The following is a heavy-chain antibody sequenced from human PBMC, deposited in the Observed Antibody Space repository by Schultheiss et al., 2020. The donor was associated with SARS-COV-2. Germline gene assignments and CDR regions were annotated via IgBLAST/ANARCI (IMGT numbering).Heavy chain of an antibody. D-gene: IGHD2-15*01. CDR2: ISSNGGST. Sequence: GGSLRLSCAASGFTFSRSVMSWVRQAPGKGLEYVSAISSNGGSTYYADSVKGRFTISRDNSKNTLYLQMNSLRAEDTAVYYCARAGGGLMPPFDYWGQGTLVTVSS. J-gene: IGHJ4*02. V-gene: IGHV3-64*04. CDR3: ARAGGGLMPPFDY. CDR1: GFTFSRSV.